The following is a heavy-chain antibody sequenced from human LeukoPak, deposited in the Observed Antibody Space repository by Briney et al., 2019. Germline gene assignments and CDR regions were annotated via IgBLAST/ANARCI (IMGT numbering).Heavy chain of an antibody. CDR2: INPSGGST. CDR1: GYTFNNHY. Sequence: ASVKVSCKASGYTFNNHYMYWVRQAPGQGLEWMGVINPSGGSTSYAQKFQGRVTMTRDTSTRTVYMELRSLRSDDTAVYYCARALRHIAVAAPIDYWGQGTLVTVSS. D-gene: IGHD6-19*01. V-gene: IGHV1-46*02. J-gene: IGHJ4*02. CDR3: ARALRHIAVAAPIDY.